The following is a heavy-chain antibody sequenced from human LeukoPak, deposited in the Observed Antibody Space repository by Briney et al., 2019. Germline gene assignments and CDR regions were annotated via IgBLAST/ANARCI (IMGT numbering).Heavy chain of an antibody. J-gene: IGHJ4*02. CDR1: GGSISSYY. D-gene: IGHD3-3*01. CDR2: IYYSGST. V-gene: IGHV4-59*01. Sequence: SETLSLTCTVSGGSISSYYWSWIRQPPGKGLEWIGYIYYSGSTNYNPSLKSRVTISVDTSKNQFSLKLSSVTAADTAVYYCAREAYHFWSGGTIDYWGQGTLVTVSS. CDR3: AREAYHFWSGGTIDY.